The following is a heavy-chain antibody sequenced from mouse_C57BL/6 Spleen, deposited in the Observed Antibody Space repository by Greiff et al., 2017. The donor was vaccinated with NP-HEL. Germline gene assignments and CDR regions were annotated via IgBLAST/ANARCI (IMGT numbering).Heavy chain of an antibody. J-gene: IGHJ1*03. CDR2: IHPNSGST. CDR1: GYTFTSYW. CDR3: ARSPLITTVVATDWYFDV. V-gene: IGHV1-64*01. Sequence: QVQLQQPGAELVKPGASVKLSCKASGYTFTSYWMHWVKQRPGQGLEWIGMIHPNSGSTNYNEKFKSTATLTVDKSSSTAYMQLSSLTSEDSAVYYCARSPLITTVVATDWYFDVWGTGTTVTVSS. D-gene: IGHD1-1*01.